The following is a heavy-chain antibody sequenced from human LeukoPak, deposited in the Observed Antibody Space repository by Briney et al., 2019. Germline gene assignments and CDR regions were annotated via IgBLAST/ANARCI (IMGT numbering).Heavy chain of an antibody. V-gene: IGHV1-69*05. CDR1: GGTFSSYA. Sequence: ASVKVSCKASGGTFSSYAISWVRQAPGQGLEWMGGIIPIFGTANYAQKFQGRVTITTDESTSTAYMELSSLRSEDTAVYYCARGVGDTAMVYWYFDLWGRGTLVTVSS. CDR3: ARGVGDTAMVYWYFDL. J-gene: IGHJ2*01. CDR2: IIPIFGTA. D-gene: IGHD5-18*01.